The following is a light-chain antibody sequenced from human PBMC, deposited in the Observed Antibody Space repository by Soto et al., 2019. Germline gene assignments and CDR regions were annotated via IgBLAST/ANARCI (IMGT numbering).Light chain of an antibody. CDR2: GPS. V-gene: IGKV3-15*01. CDR1: QSVSSN. CDR3: QQYNTWPPWT. Sequence: EIVMTQSPATLSVSPGERATLSCRASQSVSSNLAWYQQKPGQAPRLLIYGPSTRATGIPARFSGSGSGTEFTLTISSLQSEDFAVYYCQQYNTWPPWTFCQGTKVEIK. J-gene: IGKJ1*01.